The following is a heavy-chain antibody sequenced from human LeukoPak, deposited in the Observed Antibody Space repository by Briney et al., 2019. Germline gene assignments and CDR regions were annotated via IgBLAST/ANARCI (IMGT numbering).Heavy chain of an antibody. CDR1: GFTFDGYA. CDR2: INADGGRT. J-gene: IGHJ6*02. V-gene: IGHV3-43*02. D-gene: IGHD2/OR15-2a*01. CDR3: ATWAFYHGMDV. Sequence: GGSLRLSCVASGFTFDGYAMHRARQAPGKGLEWVSLINADGGRTYYADSVNGRFTISRDNSKNSLYLQMNSLRSEDSAVYYCATWAFYHGMDVWGQGTTVTVSS.